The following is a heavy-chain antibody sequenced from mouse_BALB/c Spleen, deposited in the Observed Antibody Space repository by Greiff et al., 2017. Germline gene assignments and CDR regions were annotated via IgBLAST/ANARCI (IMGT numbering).Heavy chain of an antibody. CDR1: GYTFTSYW. CDR3: ARGGQSTMITTRGFAY. J-gene: IGHJ3*01. D-gene: IGHD2-4*01. CDR2: IFPGTGTT. V-gene: IGHV1S132*01. Sequence: VQLQQSGAELVKPGASVKLSCKTSGYTFTSYWIQWVKQRPGQGLGWIGEIFPGTGTTYYNEKFKGKATLTIDTSSSTAYMQLSSLTSEDSAVYFCARGGQSTMITTRGFAYWGQGTLVTVSA.